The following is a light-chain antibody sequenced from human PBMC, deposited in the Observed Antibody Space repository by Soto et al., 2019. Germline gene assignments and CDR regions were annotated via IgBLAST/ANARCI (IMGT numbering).Light chain of an antibody. Sequence: DIVMTQSPGTLSLSPGDRATLSCRASQSVAGAYVAWYQQGPGQAPRLLISEASSRATGIPDRFSGSGSGTDFSLTIDRLEPEDFAMYYCQQHGRSPITFGQGTRLDIK. J-gene: IGKJ5*01. CDR3: QQHGRSPIT. CDR1: QSVAGAY. V-gene: IGKV3-20*01. CDR2: EAS.